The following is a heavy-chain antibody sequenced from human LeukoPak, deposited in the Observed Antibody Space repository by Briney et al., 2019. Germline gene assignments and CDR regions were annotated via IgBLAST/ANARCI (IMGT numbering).Heavy chain of an antibody. V-gene: IGHV3-30*03. CDR1: GFTFSSHG. CDR3: ASHNAGGDSTGRPFDF. J-gene: IGHJ4*02. D-gene: IGHD6-19*01. CDR2: ISFAGSHK. Sequence: GGSLRLSCAASGFTFSSHGMHWVRQAPGKGLEWLAVISFAGSHKFYADSVKGRFTISRDNSKNTLFLEMNSLRAEDTAVYYCASHNAGGDSTGRPFDFWGQGTLVTVSS.